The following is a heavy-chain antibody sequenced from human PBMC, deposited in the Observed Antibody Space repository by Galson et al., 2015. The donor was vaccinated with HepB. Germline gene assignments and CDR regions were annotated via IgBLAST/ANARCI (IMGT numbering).Heavy chain of an antibody. Sequence: SLRLSCAASGFTFSSYSMNWVRQAPGKGLEWVSYISSSSSTIYYADSVKGRFTISRDNAKNSLYLQMNSLRAEDTAVYYCARSPNYYDSSGYYWSPFDYWGQGTLVTVSS. D-gene: IGHD3-22*01. CDR1: GFTFSSYS. V-gene: IGHV3-48*01. CDR2: ISSSSSTI. J-gene: IGHJ4*02. CDR3: ARSPNYYDSSGYYWSPFDY.